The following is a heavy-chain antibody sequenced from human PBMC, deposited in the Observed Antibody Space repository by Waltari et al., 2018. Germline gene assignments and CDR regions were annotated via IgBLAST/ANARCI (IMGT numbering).Heavy chain of an antibody. J-gene: IGHJ4*02. V-gene: IGHV1-69-2*01. Sequence: EVQLVQSGAEVKKPGATVKISCKASGYTFTDYYMHWVQQAPGKGLGWMGRVDPEDGETIYAEKFQGRVTITADTSTDTAYMELSSLRSEDTAVYYCATGGSIFGVVIMWGGVDFDYWGQGTLVTVSS. D-gene: IGHD3-3*01. CDR3: ATGGSIFGVVIMWGGVDFDY. CDR2: VDPEDGET. CDR1: GYTFTDYY.